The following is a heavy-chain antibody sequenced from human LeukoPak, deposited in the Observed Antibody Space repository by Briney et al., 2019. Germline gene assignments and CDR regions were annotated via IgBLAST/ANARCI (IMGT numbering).Heavy chain of an antibody. CDR3: TGGSFYDW. D-gene: IGHD1-26*01. V-gene: IGHV3-73*01. Sequence: GGSLRLSCAASGFTFSGSAMHTVRAAFGERLEWVGRIRNKAKSYATEYAASVKGRFTISRDDSKNTAYLQINSLNTEDTAVYYCTGGSFYDWWGQGTLVTVSS. CDR2: IRNKAKSYAT. CDR1: GFTFSGSA. J-gene: IGHJ4*02.